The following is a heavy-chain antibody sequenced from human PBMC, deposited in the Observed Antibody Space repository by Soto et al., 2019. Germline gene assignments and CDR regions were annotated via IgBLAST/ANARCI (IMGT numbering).Heavy chain of an antibody. V-gene: IGHV3-23*01. Sequence: PGGSLRLSCAASGFTFSSYAMSWVRQAPGKGLEWVSAISGSGGSTYYADSVKGRFTISRDNSKNTLYLQMNSLRAEDTAVYYCAKDLRYSTYYYDSSGYLSLSWGQGTLVTVSS. D-gene: IGHD3-22*01. CDR1: GFTFSSYA. J-gene: IGHJ4*02. CDR2: ISGSGGST. CDR3: AKDLRYSTYYYDSSGYLSLS.